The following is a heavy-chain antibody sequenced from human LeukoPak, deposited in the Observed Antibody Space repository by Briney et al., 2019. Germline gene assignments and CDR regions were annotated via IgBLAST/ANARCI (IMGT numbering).Heavy chain of an antibody. D-gene: IGHD6-13*01. J-gene: IGHJ4*02. CDR1: GFTFSGYT. Sequence: PGGSLKLSCAASGFTFSGYTMNWVRKAPGKGLEWVSSISSSSTYIYYADSVKGRFTISRDNAKNSLSLQMNSLRAEDTAVYYCARPRGSSTWVDYWGQGTLVTVSS. CDR3: ARPRGSSTWVDY. V-gene: IGHV3-21*01. CDR2: ISSSSTYI.